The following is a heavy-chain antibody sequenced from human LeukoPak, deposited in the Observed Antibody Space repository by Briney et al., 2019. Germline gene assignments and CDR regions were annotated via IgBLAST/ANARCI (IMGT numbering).Heavy chain of an antibody. D-gene: IGHD3-22*01. CDR2: ISSSSSTI. J-gene: IGHJ4*02. CDR3: ARGSTYYDSSGQAPFDY. Sequence: GGSLRLSCAASGFTFSTYSMNWVRQAPGKGLEWVSYISSSSSTIYYADSVKGRFTISRDNAKNSLYLQMNSLRAEDTAVYYCARGSTYYDSSGQAPFDYWGQGTLVTVSS. V-gene: IGHV3-48*01. CDR1: GFTFSTYS.